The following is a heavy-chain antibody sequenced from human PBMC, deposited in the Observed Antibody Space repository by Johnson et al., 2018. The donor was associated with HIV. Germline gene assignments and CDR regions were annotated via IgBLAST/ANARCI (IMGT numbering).Heavy chain of an antibody. J-gene: IGHJ3*02. D-gene: IGHD6-19*01. V-gene: IGHV3-9*01. CDR2: SSWNSNNI. CDR1: GFTVSSNY. Sequence: LVESGGGLVQSGGSLRLSCAASGFTVSSNYMSWVRQAPGKGLEWVSGSSWNSNNIAYADSVKGRFNIARDNAKPSLHLQMNSLRTEDTAIYYCAKDRVRYSSDVDALDMWGQGTMVTVSP. CDR3: AKDRVRYSSDVDALDM.